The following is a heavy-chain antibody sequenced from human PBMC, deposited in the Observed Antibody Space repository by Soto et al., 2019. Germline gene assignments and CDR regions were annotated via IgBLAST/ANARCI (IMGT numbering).Heavy chain of an antibody. CDR2: IYSGGST. D-gene: IGHD6-6*01. CDR1: GFTVSSNY. J-gene: IGHJ6*03. CDR3: ARVESSSPGFLYYYYYMDV. V-gene: IGHV3-53*04. Sequence: EVQLVESGGGLVQPGGSLRLSCAASGFTVSSNYMSWVRQAPGKGLEWVSVIYSGGSTYYADSVKGRFTISRHNSKNTLYLQMNSLRAEDTAVYYCARVESSSPGFLYYYYYMDVWGKGTTVTVSS.